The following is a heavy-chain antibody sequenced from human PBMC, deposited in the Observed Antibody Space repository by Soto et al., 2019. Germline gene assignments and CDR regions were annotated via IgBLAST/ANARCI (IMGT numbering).Heavy chain of an antibody. CDR1: GYTFTSYY. Sequence: ASVKVSCKASGYTFTSYYMHWVRQAPGQGLEWMGIINPSGGSTSYARKFQGRVTMTRDTSTSTVYMELSSLRSEDTAVYYCARGPPSLLQPHNWFDPWGQGTLVTVSS. CDR2: INPSGGST. J-gene: IGHJ5*02. CDR3: ARGPPSLLQPHNWFDP. V-gene: IGHV1-46*01. D-gene: IGHD3-10*01.